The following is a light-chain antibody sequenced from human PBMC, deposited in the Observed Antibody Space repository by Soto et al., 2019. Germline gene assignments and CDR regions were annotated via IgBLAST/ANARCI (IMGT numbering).Light chain of an antibody. CDR1: QDISNY. Sequence: ILIPQAPSSLSAALGDRVTLTCQASQDISNYLNWYQQKPGKAPNLLIFDASNLDAGVPSRFSGSGPGTYFTFTIHSLQPEDVATYSCQQYDTGSLTFGGGTKVDIK. V-gene: IGKV1-33*01. J-gene: IGKJ4*01. CDR3: QQYDTGSLT. CDR2: DAS.